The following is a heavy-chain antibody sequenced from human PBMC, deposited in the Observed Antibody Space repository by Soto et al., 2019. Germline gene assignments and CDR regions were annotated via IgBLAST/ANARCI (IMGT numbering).Heavy chain of an antibody. J-gene: IGHJ4*02. Sequence: SETLSLTCTVSGGSISSYYCSWIRQPPGMGLEWIGYIYYSGSTNYNPSLKSRVTISVDTSKNQFSLKVSSVTAADTAVYYCARDKGGQVDYWGQGTLVTVSS. V-gene: IGHV4-59*01. D-gene: IGHD1-26*01. CDR2: IYYSGST. CDR1: GGSISSYY. CDR3: ARDKGGQVDY.